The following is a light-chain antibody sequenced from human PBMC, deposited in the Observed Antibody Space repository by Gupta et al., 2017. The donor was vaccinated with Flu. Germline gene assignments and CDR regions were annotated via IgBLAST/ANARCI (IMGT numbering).Light chain of an antibody. Sequence: APLPCSRGSPSIGTATFDWNQQVPGLAPRLLTFANNQRPAGVPGRFSGSKSGTSASLTISGLQPEDEGDYYCATWIDALGGPVFGGGTKL. CDR2: ANN. CDR3: ATWIDALGGPV. CDR1: SPSIGTAT. J-gene: IGLJ2*01. V-gene: IGLV1-44*01.